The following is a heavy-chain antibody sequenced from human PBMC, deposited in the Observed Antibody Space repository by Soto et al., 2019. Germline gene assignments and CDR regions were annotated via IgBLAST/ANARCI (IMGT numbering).Heavy chain of an antibody. V-gene: IGHV3-13*01. Sequence: GGSLRLSCAASGFTFSSYNMHWVRQATGKGLEWVSAIGTAGDTYYPGAVKDRFTISRENAKNSLYLQMNSMRAGDTAADYCARDGNKIGLGWGKAFDIWGQGTMVTVSS. CDR2: IGTAGDT. D-gene: IGHD7-27*01. CDR1: GFTFSSYN. J-gene: IGHJ3*02. CDR3: ARDGNKIGLGWGKAFDI.